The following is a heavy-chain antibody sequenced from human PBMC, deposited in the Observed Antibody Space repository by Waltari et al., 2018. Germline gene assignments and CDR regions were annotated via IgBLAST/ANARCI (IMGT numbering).Heavy chain of an antibody. D-gene: IGHD3-10*01. Sequence: EVQLVESGGGLVKPGGSLRLSCAASGFTFYNVWMSWVRQAPGKGLEWVGRIEAKKDGGATNYAAPVKGRFTISRDDSKSTLFLQLSGLTSEDTAVYYCVTSNHDGSGVSLDYWGQGTLVTVSS. CDR3: VTSNHDGSGVSLDY. CDR1: GFTFYNVW. V-gene: IGHV3-15*04. CDR2: IEAKKDGGAT. J-gene: IGHJ4*02.